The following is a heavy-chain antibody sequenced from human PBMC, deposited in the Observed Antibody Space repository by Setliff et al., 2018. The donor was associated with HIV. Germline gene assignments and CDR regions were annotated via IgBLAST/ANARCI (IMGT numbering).Heavy chain of an antibody. D-gene: IGHD6-19*01. J-gene: IGHJ4*02. CDR2: VRNKVRGSTP. CDR1: GFIFSDHH. CDR3: ANTPGIAVAGTHYYFDY. Sequence: GGSLRLSCVASGFIFSDHHMDWVRQAPGKGLEWVGRVRNKVRGSTPEYAASVKGRFTVSRDDSTNSLYLQMNSLRAEDTAVYYCANTPGIAVAGTHYYFDYWGQGTLVTVSS. V-gene: IGHV3-72*01.